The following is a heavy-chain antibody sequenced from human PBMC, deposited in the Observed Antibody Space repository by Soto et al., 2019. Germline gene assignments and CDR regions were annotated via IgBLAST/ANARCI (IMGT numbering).Heavy chain of an antibody. J-gene: IGHJ4*02. Sequence: QVQLQESGPGLVKPSQTLSLTCTVSGGSISSGGYYWSWIRQHPGKGLEWIGYIYYSGSTYYNPSIKSRVTISVDTSKNQFSLKLSSVTAADTAVYYCARGGIVVLDYFDYWGQGTLVTVSS. D-gene: IGHD3-22*01. CDR2: IYYSGST. V-gene: IGHV4-31*03. CDR1: GGSISSGGYY. CDR3: ARGGIVVLDYFDY.